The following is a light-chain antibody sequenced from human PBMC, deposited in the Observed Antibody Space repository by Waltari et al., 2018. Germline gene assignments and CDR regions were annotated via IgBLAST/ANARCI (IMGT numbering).Light chain of an antibody. CDR3: QTGGHGTWV. V-gene: IGLV4-69*01. Sequence: QLVLTQSPSASASLGASVNLTCTLDSGHSSTIVAWPQQQPEKGPRYLMKINSDGSHSKGDEIPDRFSGSSSGAERYLTISSVQSEDEADYYCQTGGHGTWVFGGGTKLTVL. CDR1: SGHSSTI. J-gene: IGLJ3*02. CDR2: INSDGSH.